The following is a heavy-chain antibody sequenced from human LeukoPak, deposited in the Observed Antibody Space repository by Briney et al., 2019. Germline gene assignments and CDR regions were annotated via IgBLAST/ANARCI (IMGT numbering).Heavy chain of an antibody. CDR3: ARGPTKNYFDY. Sequence: SETLSLTCAVSGGSISSGGYSWSWIRQPPGKGLEWIGYIYHSGSTYYNPSLKSRVTISVDRSKNQFSLKLRSVTAADTAVYYCARGPTKNYFDYWGQGTLVTVSS. V-gene: IGHV4-30-2*01. CDR1: GGSISSGGYS. J-gene: IGHJ4*02. CDR2: IYHSGST.